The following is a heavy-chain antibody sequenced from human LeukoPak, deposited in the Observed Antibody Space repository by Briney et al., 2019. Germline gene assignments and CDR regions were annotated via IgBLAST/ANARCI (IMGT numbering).Heavy chain of an antibody. CDR2: ISSSSSYI. CDR3: ARGDSSSWYYYYYYYMDV. V-gene: IGHV3-21*01. J-gene: IGHJ6*03. Sequence: PGGSLRLSCAASGFTFSSYSMNWVRQAPGKALEWVSSISSSSSYIYYADSVKGRFTISRDNAKNSLYLQMNSLRAEDTAVYYCARGDSSSWYYYYYYYMDVWGKGTTVTVSS. D-gene: IGHD6-13*01. CDR1: GFTFSSYS.